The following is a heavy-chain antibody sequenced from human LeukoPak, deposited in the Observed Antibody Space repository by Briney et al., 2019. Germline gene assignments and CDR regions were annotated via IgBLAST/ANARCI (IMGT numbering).Heavy chain of an antibody. CDR1: GFTFSSYA. Sequence: QPGGSLRLTCAASGFTFSSYAMSWVRQAPGKGLEWVSAISGSGGSTYYADPVKGRFTISRDNSKNTLYLQMNSLRAEDTAVYYCANHGYSSSWYYFDYWGQGTLVTVSS. D-gene: IGHD6-13*01. CDR3: ANHGYSSSWYYFDY. J-gene: IGHJ4*02. V-gene: IGHV3-23*01. CDR2: ISGSGGST.